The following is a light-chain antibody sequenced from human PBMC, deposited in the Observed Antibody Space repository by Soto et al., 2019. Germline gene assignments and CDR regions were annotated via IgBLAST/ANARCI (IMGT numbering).Light chain of an antibody. Sequence: QSVLTQPRSVSGSPGQSVTNSCTGTSSDVGGYNYVSWYQQHPGKAPKLMIYDVSKRPSGVPDRFSGSKSGNTASLTISGLQAEDEADYYCCSYAGSYTGVFGTGTKVTVL. CDR2: DVS. CDR3: CSYAGSYTGV. J-gene: IGLJ1*01. V-gene: IGLV2-11*01. CDR1: SSDVGGYNY.